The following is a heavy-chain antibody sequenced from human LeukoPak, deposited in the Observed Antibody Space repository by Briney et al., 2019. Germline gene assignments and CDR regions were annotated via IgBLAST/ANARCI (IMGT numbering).Heavy chain of an antibody. Sequence: GGSLRLSCAASGFTYSSYGMHWVRQGPGKGLEWVAVIRYDGSNKYYADSVKGRFTISRDNSKNTLYLQMNSLRAEDTAVYYCARDILWFGERFYGMDVWGKGTTVTVSS. CDR1: GFTYSSYG. CDR3: ARDILWFGERFYGMDV. V-gene: IGHV3-33*01. J-gene: IGHJ6*04. CDR2: IRYDGSNK. D-gene: IGHD3-10*01.